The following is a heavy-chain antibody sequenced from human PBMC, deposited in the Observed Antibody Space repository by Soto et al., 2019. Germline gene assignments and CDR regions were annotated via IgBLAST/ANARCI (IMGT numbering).Heavy chain of an antibody. V-gene: IGHV3-48*02. D-gene: IGHD5-18*01. Sequence: EVQLVESGGGLVQPGRSLRLSCAASGFTFDDYAMHWVRQAPGKGLEWVSYISSSSSTIYYADSVKGRFTISRDNAKNSLYLQMNSLRDEDTAVYYCARYGIQLWTLYGMDVWGQGTTVTVSS. CDR1: GFTFDDYA. CDR3: ARYGIQLWTLYGMDV. J-gene: IGHJ6*02. CDR2: ISSSSSTI.